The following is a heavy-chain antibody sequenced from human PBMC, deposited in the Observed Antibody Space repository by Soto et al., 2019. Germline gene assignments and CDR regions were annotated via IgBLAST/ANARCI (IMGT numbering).Heavy chain of an antibody. CDR3: TTDPRHYYDSSGYSYYYYGMDV. J-gene: IGHJ6*02. CDR1: GFTFSNAW. D-gene: IGHD3-22*01. CDR2: IKSKTDGGTT. V-gene: IGHV3-15*01. Sequence: GGSLRLSCAAPGFTFSNAWMTWVRQPPGKGLEWVGRIKSKTDGGTTDYAAPVEGRFTISRDDSKNTLYLQMNSLKTEDTAVYYCTTDPRHYYDSSGYSYYYYGMDVWGQGTTVTVSS.